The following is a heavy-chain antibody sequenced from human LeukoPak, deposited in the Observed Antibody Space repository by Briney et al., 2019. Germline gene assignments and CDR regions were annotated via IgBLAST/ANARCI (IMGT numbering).Heavy chain of an antibody. D-gene: IGHD2-21*02. V-gene: IGHV1-69*04. CDR1: GYTFSSNY. J-gene: IGHJ4*02. CDR2: IIPILGIA. Sequence: GASVKVSCKASGYTFSSNYMHWVRQAPGQGLEWMGRIIPILGIANYAQKFQGRVTITADKSTSTAYMELSSLRSEDTAVYYCARECFPGGDYQCEYFDYWGQGTLVTVSS. CDR3: ARECFPGGDYQCEYFDY.